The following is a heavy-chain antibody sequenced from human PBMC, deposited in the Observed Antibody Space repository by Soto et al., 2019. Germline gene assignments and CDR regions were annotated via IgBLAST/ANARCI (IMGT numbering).Heavy chain of an antibody. Sequence: QVQLQQWGAGLLKPSETLSLTCAVYGGPFSGYYWIWIRQPPGKGLEWIGEINDSGSTNYNPSLNSRITISVETSKTQFSRKLSSVTAADTAVYYCARSRFRGGYNLWGQGNLVTVSS. CDR1: GGPFSGYY. CDR2: INDSGST. D-gene: IGHD5-12*01. CDR3: ARSRFRGGYNL. V-gene: IGHV4-34*01. J-gene: IGHJ4*02.